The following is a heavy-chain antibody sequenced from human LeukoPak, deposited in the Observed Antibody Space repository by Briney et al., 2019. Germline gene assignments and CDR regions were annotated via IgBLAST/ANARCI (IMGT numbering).Heavy chain of an antibody. CDR2: INHSGST. CDR1: GGSFSGYY. Sequence: SETLSLTCAVYGGSFSGYYWSWIRQPPGKGLEWIGEINHSGSTNYNPSLKSRVTISVDTSKNQFPLKLSSVTAADTAVYYCARANSPGYSSSWYVDYWGQGTLVTVSS. J-gene: IGHJ4*02. CDR3: ARANSPGYSSSWYVDY. D-gene: IGHD6-13*01. V-gene: IGHV4-34*01.